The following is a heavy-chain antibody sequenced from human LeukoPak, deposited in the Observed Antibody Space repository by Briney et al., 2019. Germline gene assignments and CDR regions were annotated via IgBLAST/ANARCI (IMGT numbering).Heavy chain of an antibody. Sequence: PGGSLRLSCAASGFTFSSYGMHWVRQAPGKGLEWVAFIRYDGSNKYYADSVKGRFTISRDNSKNTLYLQMNSLGAEDTAVYYCAKDLGYYYYYMDVWGKGTTVTISS. J-gene: IGHJ6*03. V-gene: IGHV3-30*02. CDR1: GFTFSSYG. CDR2: IRYDGSNK. CDR3: AKDLGYYYYYMDV.